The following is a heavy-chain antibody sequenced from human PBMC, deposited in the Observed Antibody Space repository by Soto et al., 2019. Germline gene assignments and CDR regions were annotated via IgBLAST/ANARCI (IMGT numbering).Heavy chain of an antibody. V-gene: IGHV4-31*03. D-gene: IGHD4-17*01. CDR1: GGSISSGGYY. CDR2: IYFSGST. J-gene: IGHJ3*02. Sequence: QVQLQESGPGLVKPSQTLSLTCTVSGGSISSGGYYWSWIRQHPGEGLEWIAYIYFSGSTYYNPSLKSRVTISEDTSENHFSLKLISVTAADTAVYYCARTTVTGAAFDIWGQGTVVIVSS. CDR3: ARTTVTGAAFDI.